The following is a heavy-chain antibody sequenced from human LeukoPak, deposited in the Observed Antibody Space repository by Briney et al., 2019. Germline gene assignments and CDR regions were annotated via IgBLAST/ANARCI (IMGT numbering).Heavy chain of an antibody. J-gene: IGHJ4*02. V-gene: IGHV3-30*18. D-gene: IGHD3-3*01. CDR2: ISYDGSNK. CDR1: GFNFNNYW. Sequence: GGSLRLSCAASGFNFNNYWMSWLRQAPGKGLEWVAVISYDGSNKYYADSVKGRFTISRDNSKNTLYLQMNSLRAEDTAVYYCAKDEAYYDFWSGYSERYYFDYWGQGTLVTVSS. CDR3: AKDEAYYDFWSGYSERYYFDY.